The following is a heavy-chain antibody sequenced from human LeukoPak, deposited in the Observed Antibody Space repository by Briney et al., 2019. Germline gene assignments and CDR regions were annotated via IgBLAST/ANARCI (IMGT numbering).Heavy chain of an antibody. Sequence: GGSLRLSCAASGFTVSSNYMSWVRQAPGKGLEWVSVIYSGGSTYYADSVKGRFTISRDSSKNTLYLQMNSLRAEDTAVYYCAGGRDGYIPTPYFDYWGQGTLVTVSS. D-gene: IGHD5-24*01. CDR2: IYSGGST. J-gene: IGHJ4*02. CDR3: AGGRDGYIPTPYFDY. V-gene: IGHV3-53*01. CDR1: GFTVSSNY.